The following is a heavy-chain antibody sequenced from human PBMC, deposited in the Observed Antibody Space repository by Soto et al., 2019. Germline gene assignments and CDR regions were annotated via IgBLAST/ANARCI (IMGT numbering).Heavy chain of an antibody. V-gene: IGHV5-10-1*01. CDR1: GYSFTSYW. CDR3: ARRLPPQWELHAFDI. Sequence: GESLKISCKGSGYSFTSYWISWVRQMPGKGLEWMGRIDPSDSYTNYSPSFQGHVTISADKSISTAYLQWSSLKASDTAMYYCARRLPPQWELHAFDIWGQGTMVTVSS. J-gene: IGHJ3*02. D-gene: IGHD1-26*01. CDR2: IDPSDSYT.